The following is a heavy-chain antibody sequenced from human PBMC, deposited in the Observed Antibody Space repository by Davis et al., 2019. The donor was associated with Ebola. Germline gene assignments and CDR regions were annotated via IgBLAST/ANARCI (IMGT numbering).Heavy chain of an antibody. CDR3: AKAGAVTAPALYFQH. CDR1: GFTFSKSA. J-gene: IGHJ1*01. CDR2: ISDDGSTD. Sequence: GESLKISCAASGFTFSKSAMHWVRQAPGKGLEWVAVISDDGSTDYYADSVKGRFTVSRDQSKNTLDLQMNSLRAEDTAVYYCAKAGAVTAPALYFQHWGQGTLVTVSS. V-gene: IGHV3-30*04. D-gene: IGHD2-21*02.